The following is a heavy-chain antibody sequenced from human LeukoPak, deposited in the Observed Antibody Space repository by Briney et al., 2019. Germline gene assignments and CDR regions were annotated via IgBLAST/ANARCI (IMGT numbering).Heavy chain of an antibody. Sequence: SSVKVSCKASGSRFSNHYFHWVRQATRQGLEWMGLMNPNIGDTDHAQQSLPRVTMTRKTTIGTAYMELSGVTFEDTGVYYCVRGYRIRSPEVVIKPDAFDMWGQGTMVHVSS. CDR1: GSRFSNHY. CDR3: VRGYRIRSPEVVIKPDAFDM. D-gene: IGHD3-22*01. J-gene: IGHJ3*02. V-gene: IGHV1-8*01. CDR2: MNPNIGDT.